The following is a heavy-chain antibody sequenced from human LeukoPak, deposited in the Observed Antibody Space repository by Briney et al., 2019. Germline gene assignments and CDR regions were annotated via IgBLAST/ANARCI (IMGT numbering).Heavy chain of an antibody. D-gene: IGHD3-9*01. Sequence: GASVKVSCEVSGYTLTELSMHWVRQAPGKGLEWMGGFDPEDGETIYAQKFQGRVTMTEDTSTDTAYMELSSLRSEDTAVYYCATAILTGYFPRAYFDYWGQGTLVTVSS. J-gene: IGHJ4*02. V-gene: IGHV1-24*01. CDR1: GYTLTELS. CDR3: ATAILTGYFPRAYFDY. CDR2: FDPEDGET.